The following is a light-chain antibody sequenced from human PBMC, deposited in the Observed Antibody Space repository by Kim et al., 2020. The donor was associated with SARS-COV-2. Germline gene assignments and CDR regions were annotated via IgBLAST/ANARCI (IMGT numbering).Light chain of an antibody. J-gene: IGLJ3*02. CDR2: EDN. CDR3: QSYDSSNWV. Sequence: NFMLTQPHSVSESPGKTVTISCTRSSGSIASNYVQWYQQRPGSAPTTVIYEDNQRPSGVPDRFSGSIDSSSNSASLTISGLKTEDEADYYCQSYDSSNWVCGGGTPDRP. V-gene: IGLV6-57*04. CDR1: SGSIASNY.